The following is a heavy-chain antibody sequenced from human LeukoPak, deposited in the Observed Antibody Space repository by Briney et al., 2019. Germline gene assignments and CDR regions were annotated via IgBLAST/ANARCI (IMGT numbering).Heavy chain of an antibody. Sequence: NPGGSLRLSCAASGLTFSSYSMNWVRQAPGKGLEWVSSISSSSSYIYYADSVKGRFTISRDNAKNSLYLQRNSLRAEDTAVYYCASGAYCGGDCYSGDAFDIWGQGTMVTVSS. CDR2: ISSSSSYI. V-gene: IGHV3-21*01. CDR3: ASGAYCGGDCYSGDAFDI. J-gene: IGHJ3*02. D-gene: IGHD2-21*01. CDR1: GLTFSSYS.